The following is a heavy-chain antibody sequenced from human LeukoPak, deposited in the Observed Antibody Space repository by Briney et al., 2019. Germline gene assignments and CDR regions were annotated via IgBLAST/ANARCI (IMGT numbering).Heavy chain of an antibody. CDR1: GFTFTDYY. CDR2: ISSSAGTI. J-gene: IGHJ4*02. Sequence: PGGSLRLSCAASGFTFTDYYMTWIRQAPGKGLEWVSYISSSAGTIYYGDSVKGRFTISRDNAKNSLYLQMNSLRAEDMAFYYCAKDLGPLTYYYDSSGYSGAFDSWGQGTLVTVSS. V-gene: IGHV3-11*01. D-gene: IGHD3-22*01. CDR3: AKDLGPLTYYYDSSGYSGAFDS.